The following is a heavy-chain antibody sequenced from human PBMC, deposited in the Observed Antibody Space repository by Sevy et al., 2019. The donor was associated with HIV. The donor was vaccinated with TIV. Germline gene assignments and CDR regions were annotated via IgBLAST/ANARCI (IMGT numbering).Heavy chain of an antibody. CDR3: ARGDGTGRCFDS. CDR1: GYTFTNYY. Sequence: ASVKVSCKTSGYTFTNYYIHWVRQAPGQGLEWMGVINPSDVSTYYAQKFQGRVIMTRDTSTTTIYMDLSSLRSEDTAVYFCARGDGTGRCFDSWGQGTLVTVSS. D-gene: IGHD2-2*01. V-gene: IGHV1-46*03. J-gene: IGHJ4*02. CDR2: INPSDVST.